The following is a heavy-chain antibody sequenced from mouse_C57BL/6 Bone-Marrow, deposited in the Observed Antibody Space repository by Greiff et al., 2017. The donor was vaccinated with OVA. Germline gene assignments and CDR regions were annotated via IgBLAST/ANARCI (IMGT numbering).Heavy chain of an antibody. CDR1: GFTFSSYT. CDR2: ISNGGGST. Sequence: EVKLQESGGGLVQPGGSLKLSCAASGFTFSSYTMSWVRQTPEKRLEWVAYISNGGGSTYYPDTVKGRFTISRDNAKNTLYLQMSSLKSEDTAMYYCARHYYGSNYYAMDYWGQGTSVTVSS. CDR3: ARHYYGSNYYAMDY. J-gene: IGHJ4*01. V-gene: IGHV5-12-2*01. D-gene: IGHD1-1*01.